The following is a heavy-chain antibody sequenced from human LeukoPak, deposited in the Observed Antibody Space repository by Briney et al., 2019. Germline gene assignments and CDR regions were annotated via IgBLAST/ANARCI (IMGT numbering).Heavy chain of an antibody. V-gene: IGHV3-9*03. CDR1: GFTFDDYA. CDR3: AKDGVPAAIRSYFDY. J-gene: IGHJ4*02. Sequence: GGSLRLSCASSGFTFDDYAMHWVRKAPGKGLEWVSGISWNSGSIGYADSVKGRFTISRDNAKNSLYLQMNSLRAEDMALYYCAKDGVPAAIRSYFDYWGQGTLVTVSS. D-gene: IGHD2-2*01. CDR2: ISWNSGSI.